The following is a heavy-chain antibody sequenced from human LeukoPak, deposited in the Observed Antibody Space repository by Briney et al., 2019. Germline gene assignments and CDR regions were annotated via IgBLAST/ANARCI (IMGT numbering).Heavy chain of an antibody. CDR3: ARDRGGYFDY. CDR2: IYYRGST. D-gene: IGHD3-16*01. J-gene: IGHJ4*02. V-gene: IGHV4-59*12. CDR1: GGSISSNY. Sequence: SETLSLTCTVSGGSISSNYWSWIRQSPGKGLEWIGYIYYRGSTDYNPSLKSRVTISVDTSKNQFSLKLSSVTAADTAVYYCARDRGGYFDYWGQGTLVTVSS.